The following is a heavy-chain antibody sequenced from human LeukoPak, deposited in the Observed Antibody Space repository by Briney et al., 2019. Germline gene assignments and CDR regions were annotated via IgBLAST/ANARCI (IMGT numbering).Heavy chain of an antibody. J-gene: IGHJ4*02. CDR3: AKKSIQHENVAGYDY. V-gene: IGHV3-23*01. CDR2: ISGSGGST. CDR1: GFTFSSYA. D-gene: IGHD6-19*01. Sequence: PGGSLRLSCAASGFTFSSYAMSWVRQAPGKGLEWVSAISGSGGSTYYADSVKGRFTISRDNSKNTLYLQMNSLRAEDTAVYYCAKKSIQHENVAGYDYWGQGTLVTVSS.